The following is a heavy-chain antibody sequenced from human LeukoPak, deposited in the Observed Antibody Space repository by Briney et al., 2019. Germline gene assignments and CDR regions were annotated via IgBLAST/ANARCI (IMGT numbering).Heavy chain of an antibody. J-gene: IGHJ5*02. D-gene: IGHD4-23*01. Sequence: GASMKVSCKASGYTFTTYDINWVRQATGQGLKWMGWMNPNSGNTGYAQKFQGRVTMTRNTSISTAYMELSSLRSEDTAVYYCARGPNKSDGGNSGSAWFDPWGQGTLVTVSS. CDR2: MNPNSGNT. CDR1: GYTFTTYD. CDR3: ARGPNKSDGGNSGSAWFDP. V-gene: IGHV1-8*01.